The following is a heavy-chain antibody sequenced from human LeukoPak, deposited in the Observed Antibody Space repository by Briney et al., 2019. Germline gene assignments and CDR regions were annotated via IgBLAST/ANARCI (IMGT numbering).Heavy chain of an antibody. CDR2: IYYSGST. J-gene: IGHJ4*02. V-gene: IGHV4-30-4*01. CDR1: GGSISSGDYY. Sequence: SQTLSLTCTVSGGSISSGDYYWSWIRQPPGKGLEWIGYIYYSGSTYYNPSLKSRVTISVDTSKNQFSLKLSSVTAADTAVYYCARATNYYGSGSYYNHLLFDYWGQGTLVTVSS. D-gene: IGHD3-10*01. CDR3: ARATNYYGSGSYYNHLLFDY.